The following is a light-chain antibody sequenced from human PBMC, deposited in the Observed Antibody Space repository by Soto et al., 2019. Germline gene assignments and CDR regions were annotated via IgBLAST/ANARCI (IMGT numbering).Light chain of an antibody. V-gene: IGKV3-11*01. CDR1: ENVRTF. CDR3: QHYQVGQPIA. J-gene: IGKJ5*01. CDR2: GAS. Sequence: EVVLTQSPATLSLSPGERATLSCRASENVRTFVDWYQQKPGQAPRLLIYGASNRATGIPARFSGSGSGTDFTLTISRLEPEDFALYYCQHYQVGQPIAFSRGTRLEI.